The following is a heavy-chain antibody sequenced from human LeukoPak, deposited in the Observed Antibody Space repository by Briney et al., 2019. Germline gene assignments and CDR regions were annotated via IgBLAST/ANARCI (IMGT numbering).Heavy chain of an antibody. D-gene: IGHD5-12*01. V-gene: IGHV3-9*01. CDR3: ARDRRLNYYGMDV. Sequence: PGGSLRLSCAASGFTFDDYAMHWVRQAPGKGLEWVSGISWNSGSIGYADSVKGRFTISRDNAKNTLYLQMNSLRAEDTAVYYCARDRRLNYYGMDVWGQGTTVTVSS. CDR2: ISWNSGSI. J-gene: IGHJ6*02. CDR1: GFTFDDYA.